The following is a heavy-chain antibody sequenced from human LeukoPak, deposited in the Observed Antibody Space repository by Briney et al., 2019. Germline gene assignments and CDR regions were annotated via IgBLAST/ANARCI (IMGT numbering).Heavy chain of an antibody. CDR2: ISSSSSYI. CDR1: GFTFSNYA. V-gene: IGHV3-21*01. CDR3: ARVRYYGSEVDY. Sequence: PGGSLRLSCTASGFTFSNYAMSWVRQAPGKGLEWVSSISSSSSYIYYADSVKGRFTISRDNAKNSLYLQMNSLRAEDMAVYYCARVRYYGSEVDYWGQGTLVTVSS. J-gene: IGHJ4*02. D-gene: IGHD3-10*01.